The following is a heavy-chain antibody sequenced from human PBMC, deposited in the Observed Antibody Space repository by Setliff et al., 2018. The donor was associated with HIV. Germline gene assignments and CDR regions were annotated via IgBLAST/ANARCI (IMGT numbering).Heavy chain of an antibody. D-gene: IGHD3-10*01. CDR2: FYYSGST. CDR3: AKSTGSVLGTYYFDN. Sequence: SETLSLTCAVSGGSISSSNYYWVWIRQPPGKELEWIGSFYYSGSTYYNPSLKSRVTISLDTSKNQFSLKVGSVTAADTALYFCAKSTGSVLGTYYFDNWGQGTLVTVSS. V-gene: IGHV4-39*07. CDR1: GGSISSSNYY. J-gene: IGHJ4*02.